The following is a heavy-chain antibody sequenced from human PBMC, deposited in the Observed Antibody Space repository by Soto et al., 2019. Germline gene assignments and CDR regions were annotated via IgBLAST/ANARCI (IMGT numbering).Heavy chain of an antibody. CDR3: ARDLKEYCSDGTCYWFDP. Sequence: SETLSLTCTVSGASITTYYWSWIRQPPGKGLEWIGYISYSGSTDYNPSLKSRVTISFDASKNQISLQVRSATAADAAVYYCARDLKEYCSDGTCYWFDPWVQGTLVT. V-gene: IGHV4-59*01. J-gene: IGHJ5*02. D-gene: IGHD2-15*01. CDR1: GASITTYY. CDR2: ISYSGST.